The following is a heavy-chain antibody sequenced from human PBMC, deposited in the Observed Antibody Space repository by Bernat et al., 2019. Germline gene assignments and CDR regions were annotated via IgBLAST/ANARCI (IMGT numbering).Heavy chain of an antibody. CDR2: INPNSGGT. Sequence: QVQLVQSGAEVKKPGASVKVSCKASGYTFTGYNMHWVRKGPGQGLEWMGWINPNSGGTNYAQKFQGRVTMTRDTSISTAYMEVSRLRSDDSAVYYCAREELYGDYGYWGQGTLVTVSS. J-gene: IGHJ4*02. CDR3: AREELYGDYGY. V-gene: IGHV1-2*02. CDR1: GYTFTGYN. D-gene: IGHD4-17*01.